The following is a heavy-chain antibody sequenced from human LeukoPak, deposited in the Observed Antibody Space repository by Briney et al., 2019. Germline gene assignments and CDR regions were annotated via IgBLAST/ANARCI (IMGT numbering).Heavy chain of an antibody. D-gene: IGHD3-10*01. J-gene: IGHJ4*02. Sequence: GGSLRLSCAASGFTFSSYAMHWVRQAPGKGLEWVSGISWNSGSIGYADSVKGRFTISRDNAKNSLYLQMNSLRAEDTALYCCAKGHEGDGSGIDYFDYWGQGTLVTVSS. CDR3: AKGHEGDGSGIDYFDY. V-gene: IGHV3-9*01. CDR1: GFTFSSYA. CDR2: ISWNSGSI.